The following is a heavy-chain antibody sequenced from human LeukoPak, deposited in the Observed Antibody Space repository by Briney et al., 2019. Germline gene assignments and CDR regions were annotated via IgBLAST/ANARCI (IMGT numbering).Heavy chain of an antibody. D-gene: IGHD4-17*01. CDR2: VDGDGSTT. J-gene: IGHJ3*02. V-gene: IGHV3-74*01. CDR1: GFTFTSCW. Sequence: GGSLRLSCAASGFTFTSCWMHWVRQAPGKGLVWVSRVDGDGSTTTYADSVKGRFTISRDNAKNTLYLQMNSLRAEDTAVYYCARPQHGDLYAFDIWGQGTMVTVSS. CDR3: ARPQHGDLYAFDI.